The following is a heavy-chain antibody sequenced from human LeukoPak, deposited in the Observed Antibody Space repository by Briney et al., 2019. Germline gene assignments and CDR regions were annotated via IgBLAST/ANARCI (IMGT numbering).Heavy chain of an antibody. V-gene: IGHV1-46*01. CDR3: ASRAALDY. CDR2: INPSGGST. CDR1: GYSFPTYG. J-gene: IGHJ4*02. Sequence: ASVKVSCKTSGYSFPTYGITWVRQAPGQGLEWMGIINPSGGSTSYAQKFQGRVTMTRDTSTSTVYMELSSLRSEDTAVYYCASRAALDYWGQGTLVTVSS. D-gene: IGHD6-13*01.